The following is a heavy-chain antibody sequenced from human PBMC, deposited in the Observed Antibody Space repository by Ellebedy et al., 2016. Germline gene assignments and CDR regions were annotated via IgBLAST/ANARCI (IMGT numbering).Heavy chain of an antibody. CDR3: ARANPRHYYYGMDV. V-gene: IGHV3-7*05. CDR1: GFTFSSYW. CDR2: IKQDGSEK. Sequence: GESLKISXAASGFTFSSYWMSWVRQAPGKGLEWVANIKQDGSEKYYVDSVKGRFTISRDNAKNSLYLQMNSLRAEDTAVYYCARANPRHYYYGMDVWGQGTTVTVSS. J-gene: IGHJ6*02. D-gene: IGHD1-14*01.